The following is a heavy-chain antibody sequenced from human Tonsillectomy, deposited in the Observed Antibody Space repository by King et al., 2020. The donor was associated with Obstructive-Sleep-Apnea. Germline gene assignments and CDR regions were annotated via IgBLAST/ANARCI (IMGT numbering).Heavy chain of an antibody. Sequence: VQLVESGGGLVQPGGSLRLSCAASGFTFRSYAMNWGRQAPGKGLEWVSTISGSGGSTHYADSVKGRFTISRDNSKNTLYLQMNSLRAEDTAVYYCAKLQYCSSGSCYLFDYWGQGTLVTVSS. CDR3: AKLQYCSSGSCYLFDY. CDR2: ISGSGGST. D-gene: IGHD2-15*01. CDR1: GFTFRSYA. V-gene: IGHV3-23*04. J-gene: IGHJ4*02.